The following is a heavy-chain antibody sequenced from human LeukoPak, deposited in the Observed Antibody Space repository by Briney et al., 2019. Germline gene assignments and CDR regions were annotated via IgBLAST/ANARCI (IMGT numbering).Heavy chain of an antibody. CDR3: ARVKVTAAAGSGGAFDI. Sequence: ASVKVSCKASGYTFTGYYMHWVRQAPGQGLEWMGWINPNSGGTNYAQKFQGRVTMTRDTSISTAYMELSRLRSDDTAVYYCARVKVTAAAGSGGAFDIWGQGTMVTVSS. CDR2: INPNSGGT. J-gene: IGHJ3*02. CDR1: GYTFTGYY. V-gene: IGHV1-2*02. D-gene: IGHD6-13*01.